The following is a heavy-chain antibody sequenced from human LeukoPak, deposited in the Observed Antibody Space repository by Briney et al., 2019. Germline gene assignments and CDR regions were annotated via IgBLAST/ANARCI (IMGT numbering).Heavy chain of an antibody. D-gene: IGHD2-2*01. Sequence: PGGSLRLSCAASGFTFSSYSMNWVRQAPGKGLVWVSSISSSSSYIYYADSVKGRFTISRDNAKNSLYLQMNSLRAEDTAVYYCARDAAAMARRIDYWGQGTLVTVSS. V-gene: IGHV3-21*01. CDR2: ISSSSSYI. CDR3: ARDAAAMARRIDY. CDR1: GFTFSSYS. J-gene: IGHJ4*02.